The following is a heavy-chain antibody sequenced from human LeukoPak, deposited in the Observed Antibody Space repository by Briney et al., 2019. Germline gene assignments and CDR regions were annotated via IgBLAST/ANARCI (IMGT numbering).Heavy chain of an antibody. V-gene: IGHV3-15*01. CDR1: GFTFSNAW. Sequence: GGSLRLSCAASGFTFSNAWMSWVRQAPGKGLEWVGRIKSKTDGGTTDYAAPVKGRFTISRDDSKNTLYLQMNSLKTEDTAVYYCARERGGGSLDYWGQGTLVTVSS. CDR3: ARERGGGSLDY. J-gene: IGHJ4*02. CDR2: IKSKTDGGTT. D-gene: IGHD1-26*01.